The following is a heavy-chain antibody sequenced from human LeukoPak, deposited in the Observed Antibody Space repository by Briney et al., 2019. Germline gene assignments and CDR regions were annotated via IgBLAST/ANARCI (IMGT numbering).Heavy chain of an antibody. CDR2: INTGIGNT. D-gene: IGHD3-22*01. J-gene: IGHJ1*01. V-gene: IGHV1-3*04. Sequence: PKASVNVSRKTSGYTFTNYGMHWVRQAPRQSLEWMGWINTGIGNTKSSQKFQDRVTLTRDTSASTAYMELNSLSSEDTAVYYCARVPLHDASGRYYPHWGQGTLVTVSS. CDR3: ARVPLHDASGRYYPH. CDR1: GYTFTNYG.